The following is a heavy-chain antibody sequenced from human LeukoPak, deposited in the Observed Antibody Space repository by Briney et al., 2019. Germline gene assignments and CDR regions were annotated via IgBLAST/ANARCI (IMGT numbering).Heavy chain of an antibody. Sequence: GGSLRLSCAASGFTFSSYAMTWVRQAPGKGLEWVSAISGSGGNTYYADSVKGRFTISRDNSKNTLYLQMNSLKTEDTAVYYCTDYGDYFGYFDYWGQGTLVTVSS. CDR1: GFTFSSYA. D-gene: IGHD4-17*01. CDR2: ISGSGGNT. V-gene: IGHV3-23*01. CDR3: TDYGDYFGYFDY. J-gene: IGHJ4*02.